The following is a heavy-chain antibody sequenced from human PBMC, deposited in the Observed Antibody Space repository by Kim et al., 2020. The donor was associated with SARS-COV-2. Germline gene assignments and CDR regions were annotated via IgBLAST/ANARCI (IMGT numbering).Heavy chain of an antibody. Sequence: YYGDSVKCRFSISRDNGKNSLFLHMDSLRDEGTAVYYCARDLYGDYVADSWGQGTLVTVSS. CDR3: ARDLYGDYVADS. D-gene: IGHD4-17*01. J-gene: IGHJ1*01. V-gene: IGHV3-48*02.